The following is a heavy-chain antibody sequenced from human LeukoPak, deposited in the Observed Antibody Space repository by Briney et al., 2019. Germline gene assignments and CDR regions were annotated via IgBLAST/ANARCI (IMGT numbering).Heavy chain of an antibody. D-gene: IGHD3-16*01. CDR1: GGSISSSSYY. CDR3: ARHGQHCAGGRGNWFDP. J-gene: IGHJ5*02. CDR2: IYYSGST. Sequence: SEALSLTCTVSGGSISSSSYYWGWIRQPPGKGLEWIGSIYYSGSTYYNPSLKSRVTISVDTSKNQFSLKLSSVTAADTAVYYCARHGQHCAGGRGNWFDPSGQGTLVTVSS. V-gene: IGHV4-39*01.